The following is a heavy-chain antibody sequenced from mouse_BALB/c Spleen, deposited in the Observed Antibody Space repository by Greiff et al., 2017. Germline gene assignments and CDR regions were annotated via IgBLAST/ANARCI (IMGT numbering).Heavy chain of an antibody. D-gene: IGHD2-3*01. CDR3: TRWLLLDY. V-gene: IGHV1S22*01. J-gene: IGHJ2*01. Sequence: LQQPGSELVRPGASVKLSCKASGYTFTSYWMHWVKQRPGQGLGWIGNIYPGSGSTNYDEKFKSKATLTVDTSSSTAYMQLSSLTSEDSAVYYCTRWLLLDYWGQGTTLTVSS. CDR2: IYPGSGST. CDR1: GYTFTSYW.